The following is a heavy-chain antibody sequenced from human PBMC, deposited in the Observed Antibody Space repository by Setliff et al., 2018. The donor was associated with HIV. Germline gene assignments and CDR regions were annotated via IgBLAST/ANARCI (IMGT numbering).Heavy chain of an antibody. J-gene: IGHJ4*02. CDR1: GGSISSGTYF. CDR3: ARSLLPSITVAGTIGY. V-gene: IGHV4-61*09. CDR2: IHTSGNA. Sequence: PSETLSLTCTVSGGSISSGTYFWSWIRQPAGKGLEWIGHIHTSGNANYNPSLNSRVTISVDTSKNHFSLKSSSVTAADTAVYYCARSLLPSITVAGTIGYWGQGSLVTVSS. D-gene: IGHD6-19*01.